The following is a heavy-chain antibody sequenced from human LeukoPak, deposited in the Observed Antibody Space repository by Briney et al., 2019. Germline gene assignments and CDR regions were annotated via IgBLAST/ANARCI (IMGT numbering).Heavy chain of an antibody. V-gene: IGHV3-30*03. CDR1: EFIFSNYG. Sequence: GGSLRLSCAASEFIFSNYGMHWVRQAPGKGLEWVAIISNDGSRKYYAHSVEGRFTISRDNSKNTLYLQMDSLRAEDTAVYYCARDRAWNYFDYWGQGTLVTVPS. CDR2: ISNDGSRK. CDR3: ARDRAWNYFDY. D-gene: IGHD3-3*01. J-gene: IGHJ4*02.